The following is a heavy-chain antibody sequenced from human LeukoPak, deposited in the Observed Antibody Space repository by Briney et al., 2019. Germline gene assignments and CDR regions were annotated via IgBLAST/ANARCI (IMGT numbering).Heavy chain of an antibody. CDR3: VGRSGSHSAPAW. CDR1: GGSISSYY. J-gene: IGHJ4*02. V-gene: IGHV4-59*01. D-gene: IGHD3-10*01. Sequence: PSETLSLTCTVSGGSISSYYWSWIRQPPGKGLEWIGYIYYSGSTNYNPSLKSRVTISVDTSKNQFSLKLSSVTAADTAVYYCVGRSGSHSAPAWWGQGTLVTVYS. CDR2: IYYSGST.